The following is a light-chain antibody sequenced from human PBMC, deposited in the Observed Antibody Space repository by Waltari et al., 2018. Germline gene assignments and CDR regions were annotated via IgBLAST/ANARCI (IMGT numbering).Light chain of an antibody. J-gene: IGKJ2*01. CDR2: AAS. CDR1: QSISSY. V-gene: IGKV1-39*01. Sequence: DIRMTQSPSSLSASVGDRVTITCRASQSISSYLNWYQQKPGKAPKHLIFAASSLQSGVPSRFSGSGSGTDFTLTISSLQPEDFATYYCQQSHSIPYTFGQGTKVEIK. CDR3: QQSHSIPYT.